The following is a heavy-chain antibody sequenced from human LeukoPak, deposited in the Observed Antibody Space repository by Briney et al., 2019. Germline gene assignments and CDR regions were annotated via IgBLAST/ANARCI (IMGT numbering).Heavy chain of an antibody. CDR3: ARLGYSGYEIDY. D-gene: IGHD5-12*01. V-gene: IGHV1-2*06. Sequence: ASVKVSCRASGYTFTGYYMHWVRQAPGQGLEWMGRINPNSGGTNYAQKFQGRVTMTRDTSISTAYMELSRLRSDDTAVYYCARLGYSGYEIDYWGPGTLVTVSS. J-gene: IGHJ4*02. CDR2: INPNSGGT. CDR1: GYTFTGYY.